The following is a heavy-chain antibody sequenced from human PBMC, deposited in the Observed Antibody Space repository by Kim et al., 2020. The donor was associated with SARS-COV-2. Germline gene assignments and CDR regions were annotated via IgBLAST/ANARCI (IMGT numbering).Heavy chain of an antibody. Sequence: SETLSLTCAVYGGSFSGYYWSWIRQPPGKGLEWIGEINHSGSTNYNPSLKSRVTISVDTSKNQFSLKLSSVTAADTAVYYCARGPSRYSSSWDRRANWF. D-gene: IGHD6-13*01. CDR3: ARGPSRYSSSWDRRANWF. CDR2: INHSGST. J-gene: IGHJ5*01. V-gene: IGHV4-34*01. CDR1: GGSFSGYY.